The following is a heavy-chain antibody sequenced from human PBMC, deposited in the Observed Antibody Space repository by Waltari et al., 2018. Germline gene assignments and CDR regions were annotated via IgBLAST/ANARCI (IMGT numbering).Heavy chain of an antibody. CDR1: GFTFSRYG. J-gene: IGHJ3*02. CDR3: AKGRVAAAGMVPLNDAFDI. V-gene: IGHV3-33*06. CDR2: IWYDGSNK. Sequence: QVQLVESGGGVVQPGRSLRLSCAAYGFTFSRYGMHWVRQATGKGLEWVAVIWYDGSNKYYADSVKGRFTISRDNSKNTLYLQMNSLRAEDTAVYYCAKGRVAAAGMVPLNDAFDIWGQGTMVTVSS. D-gene: IGHD6-13*01.